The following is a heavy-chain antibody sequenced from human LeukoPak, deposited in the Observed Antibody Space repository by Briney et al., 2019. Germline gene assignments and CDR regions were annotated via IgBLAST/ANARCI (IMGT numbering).Heavy chain of an antibody. CDR1: GGSISSYY. V-gene: IGHV4-59*08. J-gene: IGHJ3*02. CDR2: IYYSGST. Sequence: SETLSLTCTVSGGSISSYYWSWIRQPPGKGLEWIGYIYYSGSTNYNPSLKSRVTISVDTSKNQFSLKLSSVTAADTAVYYCARLTITVAVDAFDIWGQGTMVTVSS. CDR3: ARLTITVAVDAFDI. D-gene: IGHD6-19*01.